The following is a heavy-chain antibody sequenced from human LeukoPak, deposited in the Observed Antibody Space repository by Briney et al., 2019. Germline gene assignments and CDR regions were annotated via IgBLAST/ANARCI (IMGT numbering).Heavy chain of an antibody. D-gene: IGHD2-2*01. CDR3: ARGRGPTRALEKDIVVVPAEAGFDY. CDR2: INHSGST. Sequence: SETLSLTCAVYGGSFSGYYWSWIRQPPGKRLEWIGEINHSGSTNYNPSLKSRVTISVDTSKNQFSLKLSSVTAADTAVYYCARGRGPTRALEKDIVVVPAEAGFDYWGQGTLVTVSS. V-gene: IGHV4-34*01. J-gene: IGHJ4*02. CDR1: GGSFSGYY.